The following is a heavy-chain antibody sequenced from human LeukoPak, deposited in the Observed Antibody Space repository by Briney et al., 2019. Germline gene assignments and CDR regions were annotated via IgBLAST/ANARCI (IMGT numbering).Heavy chain of an antibody. CDR3: AREADGGGFDP. D-gene: IGHD3-10*01. J-gene: IGHJ5*02. CDR2: IYHSGST. CDR1: GGSISSGGYS. V-gene: IGHV4-30-2*01. Sequence: SQTLSLTCAVSGGSISSGGYSWSWIREPPGKGLEWIGYIYHSGSTYYNPSLKSRVTISVDRSKNQFSLKLSSVTAADTAVYYCAREADGGGFDPWGQGTLVTVSP.